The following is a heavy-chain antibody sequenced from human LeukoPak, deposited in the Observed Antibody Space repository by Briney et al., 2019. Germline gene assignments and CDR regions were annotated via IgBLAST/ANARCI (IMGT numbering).Heavy chain of an antibody. D-gene: IGHD4-17*01. CDR3: TSPLDYGDSRGYYYYMDV. J-gene: IGHJ6*03. CDR2: IRSKANSYAT. CDR1: GVTFSGSA. V-gene: IGHV3-73*01. Sequence: PGGSLRLSCAASGVTFSGSAMHWGRQASGKGLEWVGRIRSKANSYATAYAASVKGRFTISRDDSKNTAYLQMYSLKTEDTAVYYCTSPLDYGDSRGYYYYMDVWGKGTTVTVSS.